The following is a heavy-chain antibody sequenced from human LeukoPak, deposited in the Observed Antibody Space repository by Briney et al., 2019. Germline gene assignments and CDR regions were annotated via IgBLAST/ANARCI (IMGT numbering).Heavy chain of an antibody. D-gene: IGHD2-21*02. CDR1: GYTFTGYY. CDR3: ARDLGIVVVTATALPGDY. V-gene: IGHV1-2*02. J-gene: IGHJ4*02. Sequence: ASVKVSCKASGYTFTGYYMHWVRQAPGQGLEWMGWINPNSGGTNYAQKFQGRVTMTRDTSISTAYMELSRLRSDDTAVYYCARDLGIVVVTATALPGDYWGQGTLVTVSS. CDR2: INPNSGGT.